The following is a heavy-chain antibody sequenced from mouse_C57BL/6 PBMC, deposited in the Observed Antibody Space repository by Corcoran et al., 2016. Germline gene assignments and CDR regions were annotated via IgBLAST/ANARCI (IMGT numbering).Heavy chain of an antibody. V-gene: IGHV9-3*01. D-gene: IGHD1-1*01. Sequence: QIQLVQSGPELKKPGETVKISCKASGYTFTTYGMSWVKQAPGKGLKWMGWINTYSGVPTYADDFKGRFAFSLETSASTAYLQINNLKNEDTATYFCAREGDYYGSSYGFAYWGQGTLVTVSA. CDR2: INTYSGVP. J-gene: IGHJ3*01. CDR1: GYTFTTYG. CDR3: AREGDYYGSSYGFAY.